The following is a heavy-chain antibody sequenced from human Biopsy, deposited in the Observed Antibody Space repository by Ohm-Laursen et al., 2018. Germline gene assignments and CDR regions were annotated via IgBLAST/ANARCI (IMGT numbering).Heavy chain of an antibody. J-gene: IGHJ3*01. V-gene: IGHV2-5*02. D-gene: IGHD3-16*02. Sequence: TTQTLTLTRTFSGLSLSSHGVGVGWIRQPPGEALEWLAIVYWDNDKRYSPSLWSRLNIWKDASKNRVVLTLTDMDPVDTATYYCAHVVITYGGIIALDAFDVWGQGSMVIVSS. CDR3: AHVVITYGGIIALDAFDV. CDR2: VYWDNDK. CDR1: GLSLSSHGVG.